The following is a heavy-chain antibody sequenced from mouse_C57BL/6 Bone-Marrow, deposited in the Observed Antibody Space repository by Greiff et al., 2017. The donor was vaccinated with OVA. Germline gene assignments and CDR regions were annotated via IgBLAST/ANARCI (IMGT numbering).Heavy chain of an antibody. CDR1: GYTFTSYW. D-gene: IGHD1-1*01. CDR2: LDPSDSYT. J-gene: IGHJ3*01. Sequence: QVQLQQPGAELVMPGASVKLSCKASGYTFTSYWMHWVKQRPGQGLEWIGELDPSDSYTNYNQKFKGKSTLTVDKASSTAYMQLSSLTSEDSAVYYCARYGSSSAWFAYWGQGTLVTVSA. V-gene: IGHV1-69*01. CDR3: ARYGSSSAWFAY.